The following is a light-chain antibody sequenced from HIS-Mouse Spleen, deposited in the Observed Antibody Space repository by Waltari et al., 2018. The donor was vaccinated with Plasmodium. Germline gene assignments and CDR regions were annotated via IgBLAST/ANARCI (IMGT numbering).Light chain of an antibody. CDR3: AAWDDSLNGPV. CDR1: SSTIGSNT. Sequence: QSVLTQPPSASGTPGQRVTISCSGSSSTIGSNTVTWYQQLPGTAPKLLIYSNNQRPSGVPDRCSGSKSGTSASLAISGLQSEDEADYYCAAWDDSLNGPVFGGGTKLTVL. CDR2: SNN. J-gene: IGLJ3*02. V-gene: IGLV1-44*01.